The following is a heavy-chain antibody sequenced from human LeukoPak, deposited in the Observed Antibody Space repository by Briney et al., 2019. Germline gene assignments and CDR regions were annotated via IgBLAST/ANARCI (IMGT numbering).Heavy chain of an antibody. V-gene: IGHV4-30-4*01. Sequence: SETLSLTCTVSGGSISSGDYYWSWIRQPPGKGLEWIGYIYYSGSTYYNPSLKSRVTISVDTSKNQFSLKLSSVTAADTAVYYCARDGQWLGFDCWGQGTLVTVSS. J-gene: IGHJ4*02. D-gene: IGHD6-19*01. CDR1: GGSISSGDYY. CDR2: IYYSGST. CDR3: ARDGQWLGFDC.